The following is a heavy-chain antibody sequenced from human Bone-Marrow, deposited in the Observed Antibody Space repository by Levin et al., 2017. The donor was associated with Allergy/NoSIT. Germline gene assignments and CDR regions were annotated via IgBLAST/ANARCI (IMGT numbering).Heavy chain of an antibody. CDR3: ASTLGYCEGTTCYQYYGMDV. D-gene: IGHD2-15*01. CDR1: GYTFSAYS. Sequence: GGSLRLSCAASGYTFSAYSLNWVRQAPGKGLEWVASISSSSSDIYYADSVKGRFIISRDDAKSSLYMQMNSLRVEDTAVYYCASTLGYCEGTTCYQYYGMDVWGQGTTVTVSS. J-gene: IGHJ6*02. CDR2: ISSSSSDI. V-gene: IGHV3-21*01.